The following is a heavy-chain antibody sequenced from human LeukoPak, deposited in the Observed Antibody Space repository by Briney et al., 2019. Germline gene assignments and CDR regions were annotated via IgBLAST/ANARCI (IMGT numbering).Heavy chain of an antibody. CDR2: TYHRSKWYS. V-gene: IGHV6-1*01. CDR3: ARTTGHFDY. Sequence: PSQTLSLTCAISGDXVSSNSAAWNWIRQSPSRGLEWLGRTYHRSKWYSESALSLKGRITVNPDTSKNQFSLQLNSVGPEDTAVYYCARTTGHFDYWGQGTLVTVSS. D-gene: IGHD2-8*02. J-gene: IGHJ4*02. CDR1: GDXVSSNSAA.